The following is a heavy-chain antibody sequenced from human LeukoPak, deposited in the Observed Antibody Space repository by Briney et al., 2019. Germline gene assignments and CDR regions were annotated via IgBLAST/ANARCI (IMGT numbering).Heavy chain of an antibody. J-gene: IGHJ5*02. CDR1: GGSFSGYY. D-gene: IGHD3-3*01. V-gene: IGHV4-34*01. CDR2: INHSGST. CDR3: ARGGNLLRSLEWLYRLGWFDP. Sequence: PSETLSLTCAVYGGSFSGYYWSWIRQPPGKGLEWIGEINHSGSTNYNPSLKSRVTISVDTSKNQFSLKLSSVTAADTAVYYCARGGNLLRSLEWLYRLGWFDPWGQGTLVTVSS.